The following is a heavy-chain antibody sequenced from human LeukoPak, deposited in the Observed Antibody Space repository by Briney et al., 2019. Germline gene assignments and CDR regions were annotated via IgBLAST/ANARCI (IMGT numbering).Heavy chain of an antibody. CDR1: GDSISGGSYY. Sequence: PSQTLSLTCTVSGDSISGGSYYWSWIRQPAGKGLEWIGRIYINGGTNYNPSLKSRVTISVDTSRNQFSLKLSSVTAADTAVYYCARDGNDYGDYWGQGTLVTVSS. D-gene: IGHD1-1*01. CDR3: ARDGNDYGDY. CDR2: IYINGGT. J-gene: IGHJ4*02. V-gene: IGHV4-61*02.